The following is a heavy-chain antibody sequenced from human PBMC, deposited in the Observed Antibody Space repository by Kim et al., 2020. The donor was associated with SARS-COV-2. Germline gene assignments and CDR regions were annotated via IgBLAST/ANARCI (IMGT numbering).Heavy chain of an antibody. CDR2: ISYDGSNK. CDR1: GFTFSSYG. J-gene: IGHJ6*02. Sequence: GGSLRLSCAASGFTFSSYGMHWVRQAPGKGLEWVAVISYDGSNKYYADSVKGRFTISRDNSKNTLYLQMNSLRAEDTAVYYCAKGLRPLKYYYYGMDVWGQGTTVTVSS. V-gene: IGHV3-30*18. CDR3: AKGLRPLKYYYYGMDV.